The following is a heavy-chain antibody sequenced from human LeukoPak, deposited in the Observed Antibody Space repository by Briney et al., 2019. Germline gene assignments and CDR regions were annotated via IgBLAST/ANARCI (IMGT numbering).Heavy chain of an antibody. V-gene: IGHV1-69*13. CDR2: IIPMFGTP. D-gene: IGHD6-19*01. CDR3: ARFAHSSGWSNHFDF. J-gene: IGHJ4*02. CDR1: GGTFTSYA. Sequence: SVEVSCKASGGTFTSYAINWMRQAPGQGLEWMGGIIPMFGTPNYAQLFQGRITITADESTNTAYMELSSLRSEDTAVYYCARFAHSSGWSNHFDFWGQGTLVTVSS.